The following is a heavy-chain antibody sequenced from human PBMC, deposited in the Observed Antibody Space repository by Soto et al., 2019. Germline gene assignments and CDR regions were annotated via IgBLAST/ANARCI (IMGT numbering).Heavy chain of an antibody. CDR2: IYWDDDN. D-gene: IGHD1-26*01. J-gene: IGHJ3*02. Sequence: QITLKESGPTLVNPTQTLTLTCTCSGLSLSTSGVGVGWIRQPQGKALEWLALIYWDDDNSYSPSLQSRLTITKDTSKHQVVLTMTNMDPVDTATYYGAHEPRERGSYYYHAFDIWGQGTMVTFSS. V-gene: IGHV2-5*02. CDR1: GLSLSTSGVG. CDR3: AHEPRERGSYYYHAFDI.